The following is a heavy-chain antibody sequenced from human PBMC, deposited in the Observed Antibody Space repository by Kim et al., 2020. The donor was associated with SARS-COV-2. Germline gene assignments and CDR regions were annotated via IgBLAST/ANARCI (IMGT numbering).Heavy chain of an antibody. J-gene: IGHJ4*02. CDR2: IKEDGSEK. D-gene: IGHD1-26*01. V-gene: IGHV3-7*03. CDR1: GFAFSNSW. Sequence: GGSLRLSCAASGFAFSNSWMDWVRQAPGKGLEWVGNIKEDGSEKFYVDSVKGRFTISRDNSKNSVYLQLNSLRVEDTAIYYCATYDLRSGDWGQGTLVTVSS. CDR3: ATYDLRSGD.